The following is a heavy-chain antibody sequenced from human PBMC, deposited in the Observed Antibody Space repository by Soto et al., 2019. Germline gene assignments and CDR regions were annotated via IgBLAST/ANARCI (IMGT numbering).Heavy chain of an antibody. Sequence: GGSLRLSCAASGFTFSNYAMSWVRQAPGKGLEWVSSISDNGGTTYYADSVKGRFTISRDNSKNTLNLQMNSLRAEDTAVYYCAKGASTLRMDVWGQGTTVTVSS. V-gene: IGHV3-23*01. CDR1: GFTFSNYA. CDR2: ISDNGGTT. CDR3: AKGASTLRMDV. D-gene: IGHD4-17*01. J-gene: IGHJ6*02.